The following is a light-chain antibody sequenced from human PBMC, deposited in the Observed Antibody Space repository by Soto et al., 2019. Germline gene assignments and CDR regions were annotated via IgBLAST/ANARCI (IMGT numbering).Light chain of an antibody. J-gene: IGKJ1*01. CDR1: QSVSSN. CDR2: GAS. CDR3: QQYNNWPWT. Sequence: EIVMTQSPATLSVSPGERATLSCRASQSVSSNLAWYQQKPGQAPRLLIYGASTRATGIPARFSGSGSGTEFTLTISSLQSEDLAVYYCQQYNNWPWTLGHGTKVEIK. V-gene: IGKV3-15*01.